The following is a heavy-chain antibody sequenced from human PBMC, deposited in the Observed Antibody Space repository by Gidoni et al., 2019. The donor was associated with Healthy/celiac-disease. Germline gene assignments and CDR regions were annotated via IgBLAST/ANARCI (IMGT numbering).Heavy chain of an antibody. V-gene: IGHV3-30*04. CDR1: GFTFRSYS. D-gene: IGHD3-3*01. Sequence: QVQLVESGGGVVQPGRSLILSCAASGFTFRSYSMPWVRQAPGKGLEWVAVISYDGSNKYYADSVKGRFTISRDNSKNTLYLQMNSLRAEDTAVYYCARDRQTHYDFWSGYLGYYYYYGMDVWGQGTTVTVSS. CDR2: ISYDGSNK. CDR3: ARDRQTHYDFWSGYLGYYYYYGMDV. J-gene: IGHJ6*02.